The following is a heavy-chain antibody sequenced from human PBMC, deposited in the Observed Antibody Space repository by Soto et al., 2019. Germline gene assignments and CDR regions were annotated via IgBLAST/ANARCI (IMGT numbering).Heavy chain of an antibody. D-gene: IGHD6-19*01. CDR1: GDIVSSNSAA. V-gene: IGHV6-1*01. J-gene: IGHJ4*02. CDR3: ARAHSSGPAGYFDY. CDR2: TYYRSKWYN. Sequence: PSQNLSLTCAISGDIVSSNSAAWNWIRQFPSRGLEWLGRTYYRSKWYNDYAVSVKSRITINPDTSKNQLSLQLNSVTPEDTAVYYCARAHSSGPAGYFDYWGQGTLVTVSS.